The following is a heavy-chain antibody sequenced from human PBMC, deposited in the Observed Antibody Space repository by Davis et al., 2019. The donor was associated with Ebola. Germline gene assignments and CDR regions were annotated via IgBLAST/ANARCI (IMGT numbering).Heavy chain of an antibody. CDR2: IYHNGRT. CDR1: GYSISSGYY. Sequence: SETLSLTCTVSGYSISSGYYWGWIRQPPGKGLEWIGSIYHNGRTNYNPSLKSRLTISLDTSKNQFSLRLRSVTAADTAVYFCARDFVYWGQGTLVTVSS. J-gene: IGHJ4*02. V-gene: IGHV4-38-2*02. CDR3: ARDFVY.